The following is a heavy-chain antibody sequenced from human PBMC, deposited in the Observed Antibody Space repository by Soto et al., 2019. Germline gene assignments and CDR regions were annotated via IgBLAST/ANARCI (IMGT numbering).Heavy chain of an antibody. D-gene: IGHD6-13*01. Sequence: DVQLLESGGGLVQPGGSLRISYAASRFTFSRFWFQWVRQAQGKGLVWVSHINSDGSSTSYADSVKGRFTISRDNATNTLYLQINSLRAEDTAVSYCARAAYSSSQTFLFDPSGQGTLVSVSS. J-gene: IGHJ5*02. CDR1: RFTFSRFW. CDR2: INSDGSST. CDR3: ARAAYSSSQTFLFDP. V-gene: IGHV3-74*01.